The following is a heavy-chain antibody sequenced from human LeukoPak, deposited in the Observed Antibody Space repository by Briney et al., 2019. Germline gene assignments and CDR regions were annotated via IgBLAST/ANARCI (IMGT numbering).Heavy chain of an antibody. CDR1: GFTFSSYS. Sequence: GRSLRLSCAASGFTFSSYSMNWVRQAPGKGLEWVSSISSSSSYIYYADSVKGRFTISRDNAKNSLYLQMNSLRAEDTAVYYCARDRSYGSGSYYKGPPYGMDVWGKGTTVTVSS. CDR3: ARDRSYGSGSYYKGPPYGMDV. CDR2: ISSSSSYI. V-gene: IGHV3-21*01. D-gene: IGHD3-10*01. J-gene: IGHJ6*04.